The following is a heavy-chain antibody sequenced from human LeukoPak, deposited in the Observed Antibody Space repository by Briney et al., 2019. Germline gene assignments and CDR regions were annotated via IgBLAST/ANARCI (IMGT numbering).Heavy chain of an antibody. D-gene: IGHD2-21*02. CDR3: AKDVSTAGDSYYFYSGMDV. Sequence: GGSLRLSCASSGFAFSLVTVNWVRQAPGKGLQWVASINSDGSDTYYADSVRGRFTISRDNAKNSFFLQMNSLRVEDTAIYFCAKDVSTAGDSYYFYSGMDVWGRGTTVTVSS. CDR2: INSDGSDT. CDR1: GFAFSLVT. J-gene: IGHJ6*02. V-gene: IGHV3-21*01.